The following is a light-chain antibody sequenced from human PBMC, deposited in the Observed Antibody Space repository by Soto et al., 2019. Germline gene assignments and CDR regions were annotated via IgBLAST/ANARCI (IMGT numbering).Light chain of an antibody. V-gene: IGKV1-39*01. Sequence: DIQMTQSPSSLSASVGDRVTITCRASQSISTYLNWYQQKAGLAPKLLIYAASSLQSGVPSRFSGSGSGTDFTLTISSLQPEDFATYYGQQTYSTPPTCGQGTKVEIK. J-gene: IGKJ1*01. CDR1: QSISTY. CDR3: QQTYSTPPT. CDR2: AAS.